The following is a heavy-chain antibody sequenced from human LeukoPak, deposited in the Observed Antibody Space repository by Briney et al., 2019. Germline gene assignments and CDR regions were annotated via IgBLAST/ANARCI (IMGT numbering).Heavy chain of an antibody. Sequence: ASVKVSCKASAYTFTGYYMHWVRHPPGQGLEWMGWINPNSGGTNYAQKFQGRVTMTRDTSISTACMELSRLRSDDTAVYYCARDILSRDYYDSSGYLGYWGQGTLVTVSS. J-gene: IGHJ4*02. CDR2: INPNSGGT. CDR3: ARDILSRDYYDSSGYLGY. D-gene: IGHD3-22*01. CDR1: AYTFTGYY. V-gene: IGHV1-2*02.